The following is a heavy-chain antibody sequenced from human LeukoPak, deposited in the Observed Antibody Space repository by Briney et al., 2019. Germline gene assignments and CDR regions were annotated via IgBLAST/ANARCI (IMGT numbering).Heavy chain of an antibody. CDR2: IYYSGST. CDR1: SGSISSYY. CDR3: ARLTDAAIVDY. J-gene: IGHJ4*02. Sequence: TTSETLSLTCTVSSGSISSYYWSWIRQPPGKGLEWIGYIYYSGSTNYNPSLKSRVTISVDTSKNQFSLKLSSVTAADTAVYYCARLTDAAIVDYWGQGTLVTVSS. D-gene: IGHD2-21*01. V-gene: IGHV4-59*08.